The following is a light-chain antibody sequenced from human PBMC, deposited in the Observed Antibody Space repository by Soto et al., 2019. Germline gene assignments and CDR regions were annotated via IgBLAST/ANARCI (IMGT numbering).Light chain of an antibody. CDR3: AASDASLNGYV. J-gene: IGLJ1*01. V-gene: IGLV1-44*01. CDR2: NSY. Sequence: QSVLTQPPSASGTPGQRVTISCSGSSSNIGSKTVNWYQQLPGTVPKLLIYNSYQRPSGVPDRFSGSKSGTSASLAISGLQSEDEADYYCAASDASLNGYVFGARTKVTVL. CDR1: SSNIGSKT.